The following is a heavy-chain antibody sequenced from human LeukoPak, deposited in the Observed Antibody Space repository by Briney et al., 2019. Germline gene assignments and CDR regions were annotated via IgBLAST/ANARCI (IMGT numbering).Heavy chain of an antibody. CDR1: GGSFSGYY. D-gene: IGHD3-10*01. Sequence: SETLSLTCAVYGGSFSGYYWSWIRQPPGKGLEWIGEINHSGSTNYNPSLKSRVTISVDTSKNQFSLNLSSVTAADTAVYYCARALGYYYGSGSFNWFDPWGQGTLVTVSS. V-gene: IGHV4-34*01. J-gene: IGHJ5*02. CDR2: INHSGST. CDR3: ARALGYYYGSGSFNWFDP.